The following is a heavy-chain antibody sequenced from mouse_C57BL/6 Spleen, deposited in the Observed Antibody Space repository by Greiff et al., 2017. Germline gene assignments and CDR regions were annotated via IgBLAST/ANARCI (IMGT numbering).Heavy chain of an antibody. J-gene: IGHJ1*03. D-gene: IGHD1-1*01. CDR3: TRWITTVVATRYFDV. CDR2: IDPETGGT. CDR1: GYTFTDYE. V-gene: IGHV1-15*01. Sequence: QVQLQQSGAELVRPGASVTLSCKASGYTFTDYEMHWVKQTPVHGLEWIGAIDPETGGTAYNQKFKGKAILTADKSSSTAYMELRSLTSEDSAGYYGTRWITTVVATRYFDVWGTGTTVTVSS.